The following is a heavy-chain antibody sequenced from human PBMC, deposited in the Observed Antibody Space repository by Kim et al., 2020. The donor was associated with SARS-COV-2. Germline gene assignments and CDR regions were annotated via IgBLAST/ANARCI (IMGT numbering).Heavy chain of an antibody. D-gene: IGHD6-13*01. CDR1: GGSISSSSYY. CDR2: IYYSGST. Sequence: SETLSLTCTVSGGSISSSSYYWGWIRQPPGKGLEWIGSIYYSGSTYYNPSLKSRVTISVDTSKNQFSLKLSSVTAADTAVYYCARQGQHHRKINWFDPWGQGTLVTVSS. CDR3: ARQGQHHRKINWFDP. V-gene: IGHV4-39*01. J-gene: IGHJ5*02.